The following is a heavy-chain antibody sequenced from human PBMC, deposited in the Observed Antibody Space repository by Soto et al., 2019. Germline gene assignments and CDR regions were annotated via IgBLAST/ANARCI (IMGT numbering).Heavy chain of an antibody. CDR1: GYTFSIYY. CDR3: ARGGPLCAGDCADY. J-gene: IGHJ4*02. CDR2: INPSVGTT. D-gene: IGHD2-21*02. Sequence: ASVKVSCKASGYTFSIYYIHWVRQAPGQGLQWMGKINPSVGTTNSAQRFQGRVTMTRDTSTSTVYMELSSLRSEDTAVYYCARGGPLCAGDCADYWGQGTLVTVSS. V-gene: IGHV1-46*03.